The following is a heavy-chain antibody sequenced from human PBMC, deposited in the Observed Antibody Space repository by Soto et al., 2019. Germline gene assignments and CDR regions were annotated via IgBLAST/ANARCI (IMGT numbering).Heavy chain of an antibody. Sequence: PGGSLRLSCAASGFTFGSYGMHWVRQAPGKGLEWVSAISGDGGSTFYADSVKGRFTISRDNSKNTLFLQMNNLRAEDTAIYYCARDGTGVSFDIWGQGTMVTVSS. CDR3: ARDGTGVSFDI. CDR2: ISGDGGST. CDR1: GFTFGSYG. V-gene: IGHV3-23*01. J-gene: IGHJ3*02. D-gene: IGHD1-26*01.